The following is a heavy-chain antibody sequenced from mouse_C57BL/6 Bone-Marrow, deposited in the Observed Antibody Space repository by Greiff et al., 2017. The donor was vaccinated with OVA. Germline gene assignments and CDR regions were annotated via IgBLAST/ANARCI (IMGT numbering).Heavy chain of an antibody. CDR2: ISDGGSYT. CDR3: ARLLPLDY. J-gene: IGHJ2*01. Sequence: EVHLVESGGGLVKPGGSLKLSCAASGFTFSSYAMSWVRQTPEKRLEWVATISDGGSYTYYPDNVKGRFTISRDNAKNNLYLQMSHLKSEDTAMYYCARLLPLDYWGQGTTLTVSS. D-gene: IGHD1-1*01. CDR1: GFTFSSYA. V-gene: IGHV5-4*01.